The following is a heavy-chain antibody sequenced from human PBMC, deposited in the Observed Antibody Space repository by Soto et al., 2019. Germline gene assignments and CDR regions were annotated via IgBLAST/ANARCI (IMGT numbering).Heavy chain of an antibody. CDR3: ARDRPYYYGSGSYPYYYGMDV. V-gene: IGHV4-59*01. D-gene: IGHD3-10*01. CDR2: IYYSGST. J-gene: IGHJ6*02. Sequence: SETLSLTYTVSGGSISSYYWSWIRQPPGKGLEWIGYIYYSGSTNYNPSLKSRVTISVDTSKNQFSLKLGSVTAADTAVYYCARDRPYYYGSGSYPYYYGMDVWGQGTTVTVSS. CDR1: GGSISSYY.